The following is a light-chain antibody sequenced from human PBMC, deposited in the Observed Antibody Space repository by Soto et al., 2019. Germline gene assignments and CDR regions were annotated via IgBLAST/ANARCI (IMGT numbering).Light chain of an antibody. CDR1: QSISSW. V-gene: IGKV1-5*03. CDR3: QQYNSYPLT. CDR2: KAS. Sequence: DIQLTQSHSTLSAYVGDSVALTWRASQSISSWLAWYQQKPGKAPKLLIYKASSLESGVPSRFSGSGSGTEFTLTISSLQPDDFATYYCQQYNSYPLTFGGGTKVDI. J-gene: IGKJ4*01.